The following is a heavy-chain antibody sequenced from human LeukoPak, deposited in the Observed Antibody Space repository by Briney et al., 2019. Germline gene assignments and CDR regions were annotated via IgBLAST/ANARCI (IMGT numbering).Heavy chain of an antibody. Sequence: PSETLSLTCTVSGGSISSYYWSWIRQPPGKGLEWIGYIYYSGSTNYNPSLKSRVAISVDTSKNQFSLKLSSVTAADTAVYYFAGGGPYERYYYYMDVWGKGTRVTVSS. CDR1: GGSISSYY. V-gene: IGHV4-59*01. CDR2: IYYSGST. J-gene: IGHJ6*03. CDR3: AGGGPYERYYYYMDV. D-gene: IGHD1-1*01.